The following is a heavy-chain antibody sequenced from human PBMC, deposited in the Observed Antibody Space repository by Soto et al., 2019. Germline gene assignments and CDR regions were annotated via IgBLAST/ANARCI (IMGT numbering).Heavy chain of an antibody. J-gene: IGHJ5*02. V-gene: IGHV1-46*01. Sequence: QVQLVQSGAEVKKPGASVKVSCKASGYTFTSYYMHWVRQAPGQGLEWMGIINPSGGSTSYAQKFQGRVTMTRDTSTSTVYMELSSLRSEDTAVYYCARVRSGNYDSNWFDPWGQGTLVTVSS. D-gene: IGHD4-4*01. CDR3: ARVRSGNYDSNWFDP. CDR2: INPSGGST. CDR1: GYTFTSYY.